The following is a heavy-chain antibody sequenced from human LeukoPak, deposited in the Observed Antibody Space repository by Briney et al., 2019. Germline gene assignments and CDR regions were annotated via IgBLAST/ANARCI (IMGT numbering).Heavy chain of an antibody. Sequence: PGRSLRLSCAASGFTFDDYAMHWVRQAPGKGLEWVSAVSGGGGGAFYADSVEGRFTISRDKSNDAVYMHMSSLGAEDTAVYYCAREMSGSGWYYFDLWGQGTLVTVSS. CDR3: AREMSGSGWYYFDL. V-gene: IGHV3-23*01. CDR2: VSGGGGGA. CDR1: GFTFDDYA. J-gene: IGHJ4*02. D-gene: IGHD6-19*01.